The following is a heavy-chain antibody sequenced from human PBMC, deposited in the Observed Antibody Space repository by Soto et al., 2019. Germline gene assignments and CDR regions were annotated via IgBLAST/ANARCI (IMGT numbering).Heavy chain of an antibody. V-gene: IGHV3-33*01. Sequence: QVQLVESGGGVVQPGKSLRLSCAASGFTFSSYGMHWVRQAPGKGLEWVAVIWYDVSNKYYADSVKGRFTISRDKSKNTLYMQMNSLRAEDTAVYYCASGAAAGLYYIDYLGQGTLVTVSS. CDR2: IWYDVSNK. J-gene: IGHJ4*02. D-gene: IGHD6-25*01. CDR3: ASGAAAGLYYIDY. CDR1: GFTFSSYG.